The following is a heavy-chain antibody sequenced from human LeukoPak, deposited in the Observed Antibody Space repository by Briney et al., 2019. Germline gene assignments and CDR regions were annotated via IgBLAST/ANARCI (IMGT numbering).Heavy chain of an antibody. V-gene: IGHV3-9*01. CDR2: ITWNRDNI. CDR3: AREGCSGGSCYSTWFDP. CDR1: GFTFDDYA. J-gene: IGHJ5*02. D-gene: IGHD2-15*01. Sequence: GGSLRLSCAASGFTFDDYAMHWVRQAPGKGLEWVSGITWNRDNIGYGDSVKGRFTISRDNAKNSLYLQMNSLRAEDTAVYYCAREGCSGGSCYSTWFDPWGQGTLVTVSS.